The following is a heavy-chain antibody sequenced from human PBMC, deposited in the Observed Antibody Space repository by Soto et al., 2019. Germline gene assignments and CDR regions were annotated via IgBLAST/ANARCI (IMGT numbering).Heavy chain of an antibody. J-gene: IGHJ6*02. D-gene: IGHD3-10*01. CDR1: GGSISSDGNY. Sequence: QVQLQESGPGLVKSSQTLSLTCTVSGGSISSDGNYWSWIRQHPGKGLEWIGYIYCSGSTYYNPSLKSRATISVDTSKNQFSLKLNSVTAADTAVYYCARARMVRGIIYYYGMDVWGQGTTVTVSS. V-gene: IGHV4-31*03. CDR3: ARARMVRGIIYYYGMDV. CDR2: IYCSGST.